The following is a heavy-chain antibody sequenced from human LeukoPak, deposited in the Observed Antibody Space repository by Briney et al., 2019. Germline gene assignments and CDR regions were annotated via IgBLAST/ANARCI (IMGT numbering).Heavy chain of an antibody. CDR1: GASISSDRYN. V-gene: IGHV4-61*09. J-gene: IGHJ1*01. D-gene: IGHD2-15*01. CDR2: IYSSGNT. Sequence: SQTLSLTCTVSGASISSDRYNWSWIRQPAGKGLEWIGHIYSSGNTNYNPSLKSRVTISVEMSKNQFSLRLSSVTAADTAVYYCARGSTAYCSGDNCYSEHFQHWGQGTLVTVSS. CDR3: ARGSTAYCSGDNCYSEHFQH.